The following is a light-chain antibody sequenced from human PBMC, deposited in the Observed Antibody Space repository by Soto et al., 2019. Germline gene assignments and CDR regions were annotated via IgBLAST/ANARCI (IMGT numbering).Light chain of an antibody. CDR3: QQYGSSPRT. CDR2: GAS. V-gene: IGKV3-20*01. J-gene: IGKJ1*01. Sequence: IGLPQSPCTLSLTPGVRATLSCRASQSVSSSYLAWYQQKPGQAPRLLIYGASSRATGIPDRFSGSGSGTDFTLTISRLEPEDFAVYYCQQYGSSPRTFGQGTKVDIK. CDR1: QSVSSSY.